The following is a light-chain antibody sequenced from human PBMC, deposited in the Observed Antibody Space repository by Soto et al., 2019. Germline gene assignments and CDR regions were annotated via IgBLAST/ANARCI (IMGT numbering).Light chain of an antibody. CDR1: QSVSRY. J-gene: IGKJ4*01. V-gene: IGKV3-11*01. CDR3: HQRSNGVT. Sequence: EIVLTQSPAPLSLSPGERATLSCRASQSVSRYLAWSQQKPGQAPRLLIYDASNRATGIPARFSGSGSGTDFTLTISSLEPEDFAVYYCHQRSNGVTFGGGTKVEIK. CDR2: DAS.